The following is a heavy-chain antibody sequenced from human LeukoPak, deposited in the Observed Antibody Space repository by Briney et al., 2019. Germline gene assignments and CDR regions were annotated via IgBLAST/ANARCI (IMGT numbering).Heavy chain of an antibody. J-gene: IGHJ6*02. CDR3: ARDLPRGYSPYYYYGVDV. D-gene: IGHD5-18*01. CDR1: EFTFNTYW. V-gene: IGHV3-7*01. CDR2: INQDGTET. Sequence: GGSLRLSCAASEFTFNTYWMSWVRQAPGKGLEWVGNINQDGTETFYADSVKGRFIISRDNAENSLYLQMNSLRAEDTAVYYCARDLPRGYSPYYYYGVDVWGQGTTVTVSS.